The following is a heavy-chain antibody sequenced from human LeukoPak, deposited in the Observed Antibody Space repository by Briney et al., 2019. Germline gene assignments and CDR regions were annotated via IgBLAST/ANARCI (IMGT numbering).Heavy chain of an antibody. D-gene: IGHD3-3*01. J-gene: IGHJ2*01. CDR1: GGSISSSSYY. CDR2: IYYSGST. CDR3: AREYEIFGSPWYFDL. V-gene: IGHV4-39*07. Sequence: SETLSLTCTVSGGSISSSSYYWGWIRQAPGKGLEWIGSIYYSGSTYYNPSLKSRVTKSVDTSKNQFSLKLSSVTAADTAVYYCAREYEIFGSPWYFDLWGRGTLVTVSS.